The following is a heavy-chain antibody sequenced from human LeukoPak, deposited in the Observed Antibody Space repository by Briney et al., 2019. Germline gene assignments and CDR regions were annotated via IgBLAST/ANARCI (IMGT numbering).Heavy chain of an antibody. J-gene: IGHJ4*02. CDR2: IYSGGST. V-gene: IGHV3-66*02. Sequence: PGGSLRLSCAASGFTFGAYWMHWVRQAPGKGLVWVSVIYSGGSTYYADSVKGRFTISRDNSKNTLYLQMNSLRAEDTAVYYCARERGVRDGYRNFDYWGQGTLVTVSS. CDR1: GFTFGAYW. D-gene: IGHD5-24*01. CDR3: ARERGVRDGYRNFDY.